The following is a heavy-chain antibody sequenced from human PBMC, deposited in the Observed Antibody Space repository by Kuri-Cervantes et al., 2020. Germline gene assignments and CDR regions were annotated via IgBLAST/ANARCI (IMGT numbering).Heavy chain of an antibody. CDR2: ISSSSSTI. CDR3: AKVGPMVRGIAFDP. Sequence: GESLKISCAASGFTFSSYSMNWVRQAPGKGLEWVSYISSSSSTIYYADSVKGRFTISRDNSKNTLYLQMNSLRAEDTAVYYCAKVGPMVRGIAFDPWGQGTLVTVSS. J-gene: IGHJ5*02. V-gene: IGHV3-48*01. CDR1: GFTFSSYS. D-gene: IGHD3-10*01.